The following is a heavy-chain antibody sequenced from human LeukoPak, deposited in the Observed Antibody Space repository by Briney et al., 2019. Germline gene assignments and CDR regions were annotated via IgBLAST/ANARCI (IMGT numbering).Heavy chain of an antibody. CDR3: ARDRLLWFGELSVRSWFDP. CDR1: GYTFTGYY. V-gene: IGHV1-69*13. CDR2: IIPIFGTA. J-gene: IGHJ5*02. D-gene: IGHD3-10*01. Sequence: ASVKVSCKASGYTFTGYYMHWVRQAPGQGLEWMGGIIPIFGTANYAQKFQGRVTITADESTSTAYMELSSLRSEDTAVYYCARDRLLWFGELSVRSWFDPWGQGTLVTVSS.